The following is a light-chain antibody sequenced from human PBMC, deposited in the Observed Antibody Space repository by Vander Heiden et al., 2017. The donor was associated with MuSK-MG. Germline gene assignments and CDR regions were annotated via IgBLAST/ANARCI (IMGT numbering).Light chain of an antibody. CDR3: QQSDNSPRT. Sequence: DIQMTQSPSSLSASVGDRVTITCRASQSISNYLNWYQQRPGKAPKVLIYSASSLQSGVPSRFSGSGSGTDFTLTISSLQPEDFATYYCQQSDNSPRTFGQGTKLEIK. J-gene: IGKJ2*01. CDR2: SAS. CDR1: QSISNY. V-gene: IGKV1-39*01.